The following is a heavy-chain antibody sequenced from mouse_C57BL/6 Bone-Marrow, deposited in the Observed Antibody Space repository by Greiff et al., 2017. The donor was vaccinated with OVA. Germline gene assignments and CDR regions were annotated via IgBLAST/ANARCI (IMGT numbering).Heavy chain of an antibody. CDR2: IDPENDDS. V-gene: IGHV14-4*01. D-gene: IGHD4-1*01. CDR3: TTELGRFDY. CDR1: GFNIKDDY. Sequence: EVQLQQSGAELVRPGASVRLSCTASGFNIKDDYMPWVQQRPEQGLEWIGWIDPENDDSASASKFQCKDTITAYTSSNTAYLQLSSLASEDTAVYDCTTELGRFDYWGQGTTLTVSS. J-gene: IGHJ2*01.